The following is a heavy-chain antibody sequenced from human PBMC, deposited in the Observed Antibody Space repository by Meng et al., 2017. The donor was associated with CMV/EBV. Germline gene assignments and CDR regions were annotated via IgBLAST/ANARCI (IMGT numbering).Heavy chain of an antibody. CDR3: ARHVYYRFDY. Sequence: EFTFNKYWMTWVRQAPGQGLEWVANVDQDGGQEFYADFVKGLFTISRDNAKNLVFLQMNNLRVDDTAVYFCARHVYYRFDYWGQGALVTVSS. CDR1: EFTFNKYW. V-gene: IGHV3-7*01. J-gene: IGHJ4*02. D-gene: IGHD3-10*01. CDR2: VDQDGGQE.